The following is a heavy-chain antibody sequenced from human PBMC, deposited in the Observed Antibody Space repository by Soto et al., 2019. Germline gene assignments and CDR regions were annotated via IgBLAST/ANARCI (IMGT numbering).Heavy chain of an antibody. CDR3: AKGSIRDYYYYYGMDV. J-gene: IGHJ6*02. CDR1: GFTFSSYA. CDR2: ISGSGGST. Sequence: GGSLRLSCAASGFTFSSYAMSWVRQAPGKGLEWVSAISGSGGSTYYADSTKGRFTISRDNSKNTLYLQMNSLRAEDTAVYYCAKGSIRDYYYYYGMDVWGQGTTVTVSS. V-gene: IGHV3-23*01.